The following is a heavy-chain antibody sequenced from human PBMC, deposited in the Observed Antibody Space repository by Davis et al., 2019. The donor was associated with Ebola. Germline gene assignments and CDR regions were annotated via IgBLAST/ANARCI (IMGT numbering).Heavy chain of an antibody. CDR2: IYPGDSDS. V-gene: IGHV5-51*01. J-gene: IGHJ5*01. D-gene: IGHD6-13*01. CDR1: GYRFTSFW. CDR3: ARQSGSSWFDY. Sequence: GESLKISCRASGYRFTSFWVAWVRQMPGKGLEWMGIIYPGDSDSRYSPSFQGQVTISADKSLNTVYLQWSSLKASDTAIYYCARQSGSSWFDYWGQGSLVTVSS.